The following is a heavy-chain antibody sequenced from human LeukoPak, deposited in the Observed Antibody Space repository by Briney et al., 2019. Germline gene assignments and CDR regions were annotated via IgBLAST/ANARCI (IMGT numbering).Heavy chain of an antibody. Sequence: GGSLRLSCAASGFTVSSNYMSWVRQAPGKGLEWVSVIYSGGSTYYADSVKGRFTISRDNSKNTLYLQMNSLRAEDTAVYYCARALAPDDAFDIWGQGTMVTVSS. J-gene: IGHJ3*02. D-gene: IGHD2-15*01. V-gene: IGHV3-53*01. CDR1: GFTVSSNY. CDR2: IYSGGST. CDR3: ARALAPDDAFDI.